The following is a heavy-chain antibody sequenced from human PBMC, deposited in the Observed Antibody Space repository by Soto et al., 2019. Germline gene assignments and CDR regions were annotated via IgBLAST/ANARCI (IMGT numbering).Heavy chain of an antibody. CDR1: GSTISGSGYY. CDR3: ARRGDSSGYYLYFDD. J-gene: IGHJ4*02. D-gene: IGHD6-19*01. Sequence: QLQLQESGPGLVKPSETLSLTCTVSGSTISGSGYYWAWFRQPPGKGLEWIGSIHYSGSTYYNLSLKSRVTISVDTSKNQFSMRLGSVTAADTAVYYCARRGDSSGYYLYFDDWGQGTLVTVSS. V-gene: IGHV4-39*01. CDR2: IHYSGST.